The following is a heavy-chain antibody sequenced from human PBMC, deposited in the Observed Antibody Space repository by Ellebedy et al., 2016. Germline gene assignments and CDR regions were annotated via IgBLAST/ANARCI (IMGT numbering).Heavy chain of an antibody. J-gene: IGHJ4*02. Sequence: GGSLRLSCTASGFTFGDYAMIWFRQAQGKGLEWVGFIRSKAYGGKTEYAASVKGRFTISRDDSKSIAYLQMNSLKTEDTAVYYCTQSSGSYDADYWGQGTLVTVSS. CDR3: TQSSGSYDADY. CDR2: IRSKAYGGKT. CDR1: GFTFGDYA. D-gene: IGHD1-26*01. V-gene: IGHV3-49*03.